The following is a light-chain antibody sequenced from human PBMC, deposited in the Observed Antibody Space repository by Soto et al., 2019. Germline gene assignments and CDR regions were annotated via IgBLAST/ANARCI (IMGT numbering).Light chain of an antibody. CDR3: QVYNKMPLFT. J-gene: IGKJ3*01. CDR1: LSVGSN. CDR2: GAS. V-gene: IGKV3-15*01. Sequence: ETVMTQSPATLSVSPGERATLSCRASLSVGSNLAWYQQRPGQAPRLLIYGASTRATGIPVRFSGSGSGTEFNFTIRSLQSEHFVFYFCQVYNKMPLFTFGPGTRVDMK.